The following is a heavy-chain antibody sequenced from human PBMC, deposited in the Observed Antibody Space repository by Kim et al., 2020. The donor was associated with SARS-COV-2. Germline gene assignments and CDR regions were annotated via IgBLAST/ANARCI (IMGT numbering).Heavy chain of an antibody. CDR3: ARDVGGGSYGGGLDY. CDR1: GFTFSSYA. J-gene: IGHJ4*02. D-gene: IGHD1-26*01. Sequence: GGSLRLSCAASGFTFSSYAMHWVRQAPGKGLEWVAVISYDGSNKYYADSVKGRFTISRDNSKNTLYLQMNSLRAEDTAVYYCARDVGGGSYGGGLDYWGQGTLVTVSS. V-gene: IGHV3-30-3*01. CDR2: ISYDGSNK.